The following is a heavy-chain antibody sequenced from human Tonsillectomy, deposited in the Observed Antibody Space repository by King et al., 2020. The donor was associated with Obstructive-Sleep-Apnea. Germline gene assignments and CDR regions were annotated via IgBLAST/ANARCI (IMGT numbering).Heavy chain of an antibody. V-gene: IGHV3-30*18. CDR2: ISYDGRNK. CDR3: AKDVVIKVYYYGMDV. J-gene: IGHJ6*02. Sequence: VQLVESGGGVVQPGRSLRLSCEASGFTFSTYGMHWVRQAPGKGLEWVAVISYDGRNKYYVDSVKGRFTISRDNSKNTLYLQMNTLRAEDTAVYYCAKDVVIKVYYYGMDVWGQGTTVTVSS. D-gene: IGHD2-21*01. CDR1: GFTFSTYG.